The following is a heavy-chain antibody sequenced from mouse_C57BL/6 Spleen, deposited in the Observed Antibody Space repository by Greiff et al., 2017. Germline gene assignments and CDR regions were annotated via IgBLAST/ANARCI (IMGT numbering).Heavy chain of an antibody. CDR1: GYAFSSSW. D-gene: IGHD1-1*01. CDR2: IYPGDGDT. Sequence: QVQLKQSGPELVKPGASVKISCKASGYAFSSSWMNWVKQRPGKGLEWIGRIYPGDGDTNYNGKFKGKATLTADKSSSTAYMQLSSLTSEDSAVYFCANLDYYGSSPGYFDVWGTGTTVTVSS. J-gene: IGHJ1*03. V-gene: IGHV1-82*01. CDR3: ANLDYYGSSPGYFDV.